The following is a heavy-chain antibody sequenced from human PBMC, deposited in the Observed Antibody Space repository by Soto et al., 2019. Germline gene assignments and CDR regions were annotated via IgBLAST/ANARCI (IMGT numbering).Heavy chain of an antibody. CDR2: IYYTGST. Sequence: QVQLQESGPGLVKPSQTLSLTCTVSGGSISSGYYYWSWIRQPPGKGLEWIGSIYYTGSTYYNPSLKSRVTLSLHTSTTQFSLKLTSVTAADTAVYYCARGHPSGSSWAKNWFDPWGQGTLVTVSS. J-gene: IGHJ5*02. CDR1: GGSISSGYYY. V-gene: IGHV4-30-4*01. CDR3: ARGHPSGSSWAKNWFDP. D-gene: IGHD6-13*01.